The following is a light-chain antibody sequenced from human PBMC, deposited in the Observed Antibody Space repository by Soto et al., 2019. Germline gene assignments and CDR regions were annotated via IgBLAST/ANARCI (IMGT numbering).Light chain of an antibody. CDR3: AAWDDSLNGFYV. CDR2: SNN. Sequence: QSALTQPPSASGTPGQRVTISCSGSSSNIGSNTVNWYQQLPGTAPKLLIYSNNQRPSGVPDRFSGSKSGTSASLPISGLQSEDEADYYCAAWDDSLNGFYVFGTGTKVTVL. CDR1: SSNIGSNT. V-gene: IGLV1-44*01. J-gene: IGLJ1*01.